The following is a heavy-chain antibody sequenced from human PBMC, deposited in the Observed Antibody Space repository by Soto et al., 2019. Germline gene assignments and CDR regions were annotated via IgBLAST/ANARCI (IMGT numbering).Heavy chain of an antibody. J-gene: IGHJ4*02. CDR1: GFTFSSYA. CDR2: ISGSGGST. V-gene: IGHV3-23*01. CDR3: AKDRFPKYYYCSGSYQFDY. D-gene: IGHD3-10*01. Sequence: PGGSLRLSCAASGFTFSSYAMSWVRQAPGKGLEWVSAISGSGGSTYYADSVKGRFTISRDNSKNTLYLQMNSLRAEDTAVYYCAKDRFPKYYYCSGSYQFDYWGQGTLVTVSP.